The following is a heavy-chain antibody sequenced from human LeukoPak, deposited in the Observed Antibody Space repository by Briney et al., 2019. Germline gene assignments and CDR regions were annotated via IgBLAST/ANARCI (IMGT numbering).Heavy chain of an antibody. D-gene: IGHD1-26*01. V-gene: IGHV1-69*04. CDR3: AKSGSYSMGFDY. J-gene: IGHJ4*02. CDR1: GGTFGSYA. Sequence: GSSVKVSCKASGGTFGSYAISWVRQAPGQGLEWMGRIIPILGIANYAQKFQGRVTITADKSTSTAYMELSSLRSEDTAVYYCAKSGSYSMGFDYWGQGTLVTVSS. CDR2: IIPILGIA.